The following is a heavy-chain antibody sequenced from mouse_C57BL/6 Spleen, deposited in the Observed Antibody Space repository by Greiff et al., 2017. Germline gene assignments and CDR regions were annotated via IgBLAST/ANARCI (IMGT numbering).Heavy chain of an antibody. D-gene: IGHD1-1*01. CDR2: INPYNGGT. V-gene: IGHV1-19*01. J-gene: IGHJ2*01. Sequence: EVQLQESGPVLVKPGASVKMSCKASGYTFTDYYMNWVKQSHGKSLEWIGVINPYNGGTSYNQKFKGKATLTVDKSSSTAYMELNSLTAEDSAVYCCARTDGSSYFDYWGQGNTLTVSA. CDR3: ARTDGSSYFDY. CDR1: GYTFTDYY.